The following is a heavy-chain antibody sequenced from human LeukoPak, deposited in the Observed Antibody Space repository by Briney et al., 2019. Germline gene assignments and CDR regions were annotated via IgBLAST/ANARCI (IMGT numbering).Heavy chain of an antibody. D-gene: IGHD5-12*01. CDR2: INPSSGGT. CDR3: ASVYSGYDLAQLDY. CDR1: GYTFTDYY. V-gene: IGHV1-2*02. J-gene: IGHJ4*02. Sequence: ASVKVSRKASGYTFTDYYIHWVRQAPGQGLEWMGWINPSSGGTNYAQKFQGRVTVTRVTSINTAYMELTRLTSDDTAVYYCASVYSGYDLAQLDYWGQGTLVTVSS.